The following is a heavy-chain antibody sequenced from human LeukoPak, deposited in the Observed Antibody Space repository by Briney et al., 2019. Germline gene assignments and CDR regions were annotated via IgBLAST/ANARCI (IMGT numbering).Heavy chain of an antibody. D-gene: IGHD4-17*01. Sequence: PGGSLRLSCAASGFTFNSYAMSWVPQAPGKGLEWVSSISSSDGSTYYVDSVKGRFTISRDNSKNTLYLQMNSLRAEDTAVYYCAESPMTRVTTGGFDFWGQGTLVTVSS. J-gene: IGHJ4*02. CDR3: AESPMTRVTTGGFDF. CDR2: ISSSDGST. CDR1: GFTFNSYA. V-gene: IGHV3-23*01.